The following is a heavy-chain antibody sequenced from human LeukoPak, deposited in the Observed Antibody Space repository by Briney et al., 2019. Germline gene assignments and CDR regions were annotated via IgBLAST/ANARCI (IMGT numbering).Heavy chain of an antibody. CDR1: GFTFSDYY. CDR3: ARDRITMIVGEAYYFDY. D-gene: IGHD3-22*01. CDR2: ISSSGSTI. Sequence: PGGSLRLSCAASGFTFSDYYMSWIRQAPGKGLEWVSYISSSGSTIYYADSVKGRFTISRDNAKNSLYLQMNSLRAEDTALYYCARDRITMIVGEAYYFDYWGQGTLVTVSS. V-gene: IGHV3-11*01. J-gene: IGHJ4*02.